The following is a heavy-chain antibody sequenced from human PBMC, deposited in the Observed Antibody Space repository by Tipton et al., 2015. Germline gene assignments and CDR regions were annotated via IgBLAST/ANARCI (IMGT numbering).Heavy chain of an antibody. D-gene: IGHD3-10*01. V-gene: IGHV4-38-2*01. CDR1: GYSISSGYY. J-gene: IGHJ6*02. CDR2: FFHSGNT. CDR3: ARGHYVSRMDV. Sequence: TLSLTCDVSGYSISSGYYWSWIRQPPGKGLEWIGSFFHSGNTFHNPSLRSRVIISVDTSKNQFSLTVTSVTAADTAVYYCARGHYVSRMDVWGQGTTVTVSS.